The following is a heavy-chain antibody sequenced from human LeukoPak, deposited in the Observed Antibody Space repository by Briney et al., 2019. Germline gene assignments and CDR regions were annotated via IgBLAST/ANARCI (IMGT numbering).Heavy chain of an antibody. V-gene: IGHV4-4*07. CDR2: IYTSGST. J-gene: IGHJ6*02. CDR3: AGTYYDFWSGYYYGMDV. CDR1: GGSISSYY. Sequence: SETLSLTCTVSGGSISSYYWSWIRQPAGKGLEWIGRIYTSGSTNYNPSLKSRVTMSVDTSKNQFSLKLSSVTAADTAVYYCAGTYYDFWSGYYYGMDVWGQGTTVTVSS. D-gene: IGHD3-3*01.